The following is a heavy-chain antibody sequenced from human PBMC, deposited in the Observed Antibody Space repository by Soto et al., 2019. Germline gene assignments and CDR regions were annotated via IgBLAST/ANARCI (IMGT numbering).Heavy chain of an antibody. CDR3: ASSWGTVGRRRFDY. V-gene: IGHV4-59*08. CDR2: IYYSGST. CDR1: GGSISSYY. J-gene: IGHJ4*02. Sequence: QVQLQESGPGLVKPSETLSLTCTVSGGSISSYYWSWIRQPPGKGLEWIGYIYYSGSTNYNPSLKSRVTISVDTSKNQFSLKLSSVTAADTAVYYCASSWGTVGRRRFDYWGQGTLVTVSS. D-gene: IGHD4-17*01.